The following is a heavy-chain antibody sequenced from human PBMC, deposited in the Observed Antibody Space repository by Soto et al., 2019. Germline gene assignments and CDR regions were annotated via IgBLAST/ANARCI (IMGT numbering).Heavy chain of an antibody. J-gene: IGHJ3*02. Sequence: QVQLVESGGGLVKPGGSLRLSCAASGFTFSDYYMSWIRQAPGKGLEWVSYISSSGSTIYYADSVKGRFTISRDNAKNSLYLQVSSLRAEDTAVYYCARDHENSDFWSGSANAFDIWCQGTMVTVSS. D-gene: IGHD3-3*01. CDR2: ISSSGSTI. CDR3: ARDHENSDFWSGSANAFDI. CDR1: GFTFSDYY. V-gene: IGHV3-11*01.